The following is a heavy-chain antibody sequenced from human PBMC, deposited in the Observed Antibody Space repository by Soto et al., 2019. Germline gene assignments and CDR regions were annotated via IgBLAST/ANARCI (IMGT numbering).Heavy chain of an antibody. CDR2: ISIRGDYR. D-gene: IGHD4-17*01. CDR3: ANHGGFDF. V-gene: IGHV3-23*01. Sequence: EGQLLQSGGGLVQPGESLRLSCAASGFTFSSSGMSWVRQAPGKGMEWVSSISIRGDYRYYADSVKGRFTISRDNSKNTLYLQMSSLTAGDTALYYCANHGGFDFWCQGTMVAVSS. J-gene: IGHJ3*01. CDR1: GFTFSSSG.